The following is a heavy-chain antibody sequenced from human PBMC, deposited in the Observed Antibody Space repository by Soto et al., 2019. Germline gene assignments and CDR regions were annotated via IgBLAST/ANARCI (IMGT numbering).Heavy chain of an antibody. D-gene: IGHD5-12*01. Sequence: GGSLRLSCAASGFTFSSYGMHWVRQAPGKGLEWVAVIWYDGSNKYYADSVKGRFTISRDNSKNTLYLQMNSLRAEDTAVYYCAGGPQGGSGYVGDAFDIWGQGTMVTVSS. CDR2: IWYDGSNK. J-gene: IGHJ3*02. CDR3: AGGPQGGSGYVGDAFDI. V-gene: IGHV3-33*01. CDR1: GFTFSSYG.